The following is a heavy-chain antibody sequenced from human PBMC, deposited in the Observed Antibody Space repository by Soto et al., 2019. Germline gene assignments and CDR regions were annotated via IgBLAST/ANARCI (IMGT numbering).Heavy chain of an antibody. J-gene: IGHJ5*02. V-gene: IGHV3-48*01. CDR1: GFTFSSYS. D-gene: IGHD1-26*01. Sequence: GGSLRLSCAASGFTFSSYSMNWVRQAPGKGLEWVSYISSSSSTIYYADSVKGRFTISRDNAKNSLYLQMNSLRAEDTAVYYCARHPERIGQILWFDPWGQGTLVTVSS. CDR3: ARHPERIGQILWFDP. CDR2: ISSSSSTI.